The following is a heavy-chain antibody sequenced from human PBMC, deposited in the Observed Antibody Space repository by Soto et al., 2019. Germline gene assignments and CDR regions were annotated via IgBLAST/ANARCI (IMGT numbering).Heavy chain of an antibody. D-gene: IGHD1-1*01. CDR3: TRDNNCCYDY. CDR1: GVTFSSHG. J-gene: IGHJ4*02. V-gene: IGHV3-74*01. Sequence: GVALGLSCAASGVTFSSHGMHWGRQAPGKGLVWVSHIGPDGSSTRDADSVQGRFTISRDNARNTLYLQMNSLRDEDTAVYYCTRDNNCCYDYWGQGILVPVSS. CDR2: IGPDGSST.